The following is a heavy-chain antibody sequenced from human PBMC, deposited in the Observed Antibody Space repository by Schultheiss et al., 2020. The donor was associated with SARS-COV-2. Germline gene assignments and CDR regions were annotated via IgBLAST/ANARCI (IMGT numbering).Heavy chain of an antibody. V-gene: IGHV3-23*01. CDR2: ISGSGGST. Sequence: GESLKISCAASGFTFDDYAMHWVRQAPGKGLEWVSAISGSGGSTYYADSVKGRFTISRDNSKNTLYLQMNSLRAEDTAVYYCARNAARLITRAQFDYWGQGTLVTVSS. CDR3: ARNAARLITRAQFDY. CDR1: GFTFDDYA. J-gene: IGHJ4*02. D-gene: IGHD6-6*01.